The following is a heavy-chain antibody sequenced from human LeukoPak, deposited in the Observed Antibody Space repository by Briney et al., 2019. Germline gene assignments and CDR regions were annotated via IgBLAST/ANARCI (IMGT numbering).Heavy chain of an antibody. CDR3: AKDLHSSGWYEGI. D-gene: IGHD6-19*01. CDR1: GFTFSSYA. J-gene: IGHJ3*02. CDR2: ISGSGGSA. Sequence: GGSLRLSCAASGFTFSSYAMSWVRQAPEKGLEWVSAISGSGGSAYYADTVKGRFTISRDNSKNTLYLQMNSLRAEDTAVYYCAKDLHSSGWYEGIWGQGTMVTVSS. V-gene: IGHV3-23*01.